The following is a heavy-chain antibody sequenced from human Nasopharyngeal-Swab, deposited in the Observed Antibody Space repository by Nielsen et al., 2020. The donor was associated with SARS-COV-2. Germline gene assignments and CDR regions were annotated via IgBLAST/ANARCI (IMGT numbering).Heavy chain of an antibody. CDR3: ARVTAMAEGYYYGMDV. V-gene: IGHV1-69*13. CDR2: IIPIFGTA. J-gene: IGHJ6*02. CDR1: GGTFSSNA. D-gene: IGHD5-18*01. Sequence: SVKVSCKASGGTFSSNAISWVRQAPGQGLEWMGGIIPIFGTANYAQKFQGRVTITADEVTSTASMELSSLRSEDTAVYYCARVTAMAEGYYYGMDVWGRGTTVTVSS.